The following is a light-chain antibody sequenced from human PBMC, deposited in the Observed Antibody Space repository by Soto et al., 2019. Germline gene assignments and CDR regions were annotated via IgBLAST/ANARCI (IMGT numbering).Light chain of an antibody. CDR3: QQYQNWLT. Sequence: EIVMTQSPATLSVSPGERATLSCRASQSVSSNLAWYQQKPGQSPRLLIYGASTRATGIPARFSGSGSGAEFTLTISSLQSEGSAGYYCQQYQNWLTFGGGTKVEIK. CDR2: GAS. J-gene: IGKJ4*01. CDR1: QSVSSN. V-gene: IGKV3-15*01.